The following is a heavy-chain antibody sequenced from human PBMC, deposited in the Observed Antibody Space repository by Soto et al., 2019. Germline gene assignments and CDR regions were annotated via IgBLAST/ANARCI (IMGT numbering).Heavy chain of an antibody. D-gene: IGHD6-13*01. CDR2: IYYSGST. CDR3: ASYSSSWDYFDY. Sequence: SETLSVTCTVSGGSISGYYLSWIRQPPGKGLEWIGYIYYSGSTNYNPSLKSRVTISVDTSKNQFSLKLSSVTAADTAVYYCASYSSSWDYFDYWGQGTLVTVSS. CDR1: GGSISGYY. J-gene: IGHJ4*02. V-gene: IGHV4-59*08.